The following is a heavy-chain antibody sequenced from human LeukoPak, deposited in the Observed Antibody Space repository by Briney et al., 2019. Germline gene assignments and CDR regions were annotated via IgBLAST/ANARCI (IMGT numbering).Heavy chain of an antibody. J-gene: IGHJ4*02. CDR2: ISGSGAAT. CDR1: GFTFNNYA. Sequence: GGSLRLSCATSGFTFNNYAMTWVRQAPGKGLEWVSTISGSGAATYYADSVKGRFTISRDNSKHTMYLQMTSLRAEDTAVYYCAKQPLNDYIWENWGQGTLVTVSS. V-gene: IGHV3-23*01. CDR3: AKQPLNDYIWEN. D-gene: IGHD3-16*01.